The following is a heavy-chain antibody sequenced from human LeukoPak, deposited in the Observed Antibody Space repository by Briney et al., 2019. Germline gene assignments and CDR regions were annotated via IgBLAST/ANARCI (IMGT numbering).Heavy chain of an antibody. D-gene: IGHD2-2*01. Sequence: SETLSLTCSASGGSMRNFYWSWIRQPPGEGLEWIGYIDYTGSTSYNPSLKSRVTISIDTSKNQFSLMLNSVAAADTAVYFCARGLSSTRRESDYWGQGTLVTVST. CDR1: GGSMRNFY. CDR2: IDYTGST. CDR3: ARGLSSTRRESDY. J-gene: IGHJ4*02. V-gene: IGHV4-59*01.